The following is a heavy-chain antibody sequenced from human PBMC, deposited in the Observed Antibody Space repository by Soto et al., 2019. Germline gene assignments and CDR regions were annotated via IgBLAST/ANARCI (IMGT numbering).Heavy chain of an antibody. Sequence: SGPTLVNPTQTLTLTCTFSGFSLSTSGVGVGWIRQPPGKALEWLALIYWDDDKRYSPSLKSRLTITKDTSKNQVVLTMTNMDPVDTATYYCAHSEDDILARCDAFDIWGQGTMVTVSS. CDR2: IYWDDDK. D-gene: IGHD3-9*01. CDR1: GFSLSTSGVG. J-gene: IGHJ3*02. V-gene: IGHV2-5*02. CDR3: AHSEDDILARCDAFDI.